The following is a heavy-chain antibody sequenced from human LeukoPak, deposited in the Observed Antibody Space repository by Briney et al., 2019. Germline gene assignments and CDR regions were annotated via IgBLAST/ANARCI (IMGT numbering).Heavy chain of an antibody. CDR2: ISYDGSNK. CDR3: ARDREVSRWLVPVGGARGVAFDI. V-gene: IGHV3-30-3*01. J-gene: IGHJ3*02. CDR1: GFTFSSYA. Sequence: GRSLRLSCAASGFTFSSYAMHWVRQAPGKGLEWVAVISYDGSNKYYADSVKGRFNISRDNSKNTLYLQMNSLRAEDTAVYYCARDREVSRWLVPVGGARGVAFDIWGQGTMVTVSS. D-gene: IGHD6-19*01.